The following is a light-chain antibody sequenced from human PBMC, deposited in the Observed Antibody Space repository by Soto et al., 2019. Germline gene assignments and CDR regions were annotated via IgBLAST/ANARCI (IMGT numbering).Light chain of an antibody. CDR2: EVS. J-gene: IGKJ2*01. CDR1: QSLLFSDGKTY. CDR3: MQSVQFPRT. Sequence: DIVMTQTPFSLSVTPGQPASISCKSSQSLLFSDGKTYLYWYLQKPGQPPQLLIYEVSNRLSGVXDXSSGSGSATDFTLKISRVEAEDVGVYYCMQSVQFPRTFGQGTKLDIK. V-gene: IGKV2D-29*01.